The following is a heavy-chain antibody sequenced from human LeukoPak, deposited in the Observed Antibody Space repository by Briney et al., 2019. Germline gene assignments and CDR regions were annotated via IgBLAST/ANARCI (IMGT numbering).Heavy chain of an antibody. Sequence: GGSLRLSCAASGFTFSSYEMNWVRQAPGQGLEWLSYISSSGSTIYYADSVKGRFTISRDNAKNSLYLQMNSLRAEDTAVYYCARDGSVADYWGQGTLVTVSS. CDR2: ISSSGSTI. J-gene: IGHJ4*02. V-gene: IGHV3-48*03. CDR3: ARDGSVADY. CDR1: GFTFSSYE.